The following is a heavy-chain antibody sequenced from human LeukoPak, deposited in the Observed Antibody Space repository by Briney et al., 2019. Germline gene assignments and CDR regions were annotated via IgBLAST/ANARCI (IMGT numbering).Heavy chain of an antibody. V-gene: IGHV1-3*01. J-gene: IGHJ4*02. Sequence: ASVKVSCKASGYTFTSYAMHWVRQAPGQRLEWMGWIIAGNGNTKYSQKFQGRVTITRDTSASTAYMELSSLRSEDTAVYYCAREGRYGDYAGYWGQGTLVTVSS. CDR3: AREGRYGDYAGY. CDR1: GYTFTSYA. D-gene: IGHD4-17*01. CDR2: IIAGNGNT.